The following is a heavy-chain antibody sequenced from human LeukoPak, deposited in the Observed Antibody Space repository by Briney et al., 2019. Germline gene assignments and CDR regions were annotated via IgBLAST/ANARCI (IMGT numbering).Heavy chain of an antibody. CDR2: INHSGST. CDR1: GGSFSGYY. CDR3: ATTGIGYSHGIDY. D-gene: IGHD5-18*01. J-gene: IGHJ4*02. Sequence: PSETLSLTCAVYGGSFSGYYWSWIRQPPGKGVEWIWEINHSGSTNYNPSLKSRVTISVDTSKNQFSLKLSSVTAADTAVYYCATTGIGYSHGIDYWGQGTLVTVSS. V-gene: IGHV4-34*01.